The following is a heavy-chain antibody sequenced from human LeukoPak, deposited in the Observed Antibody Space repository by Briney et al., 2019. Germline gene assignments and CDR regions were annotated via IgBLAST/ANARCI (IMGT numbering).Heavy chain of an antibody. CDR2: INPNSGGT. CDR1: GYTFTGYY. Sequence: ASVKVSCKASGYTFTGYYMHWVRQAPGQGLEWMGWINPNSGGTNYAQKFQGRVTMTRDTSISTAYMELSRLRSDDTAVYYCARGARSLYYYYGMDVWGQGTTVTVSS. CDR3: ARGARSLYYYYGMDV. J-gene: IGHJ6*02. V-gene: IGHV1-2*02.